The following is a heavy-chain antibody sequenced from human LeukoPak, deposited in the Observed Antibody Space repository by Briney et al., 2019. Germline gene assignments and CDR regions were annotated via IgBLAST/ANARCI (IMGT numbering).Heavy chain of an antibody. J-gene: IGHJ2*01. CDR1: GYALNVHG. CDR2: ISAYKGNT. CDR3: ARTLGGNYVEMATGVDL. Sequence: ASVKVSCKASGYALNVHGITWVRQAPGQGLEWMGCISAYKGNTNYAAKFQGRVTMTTDTSTSTGYMELTSLRSDDTAVYYCARTLGGNYVEMATGVDLWGRGTLVIVSS. V-gene: IGHV1-18*01. D-gene: IGHD5-24*01.